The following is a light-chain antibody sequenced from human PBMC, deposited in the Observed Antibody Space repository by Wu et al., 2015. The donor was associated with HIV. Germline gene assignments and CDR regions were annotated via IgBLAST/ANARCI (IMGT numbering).Light chain of an antibody. CDR3: QEYNNWPSYS. Sequence: DIQMTQSPSSLSASVGDRVTITCRASQGISNFLAWYQQKPGKPPKVLIYAASTLQSGVPSRFSGSGSGTDFTLTISSLQSEDFAVYYCQEYNNWPSYSFGQGTKLEIK. CDR2: AAS. J-gene: IGKJ2*03. V-gene: IGKV1-27*01. CDR1: QGISNF.